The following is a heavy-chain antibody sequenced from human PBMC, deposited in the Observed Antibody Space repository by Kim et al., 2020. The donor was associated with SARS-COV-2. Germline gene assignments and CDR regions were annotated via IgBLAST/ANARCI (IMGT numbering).Heavy chain of an antibody. Sequence: GGSLRLSCAGSGFTFGSAHMHWVRQAPGKGLEWVALISADESNKDYVDSVKGRFTVSRDNSQNTLFLQIDSLRAEDTAVYYCAREGHSSGRAGTFDY. CDR1: GFTFGSAH. CDR3: AREGHSSGRAGTFDY. CDR2: ISADESNK. J-gene: IGHJ4*01. D-gene: IGHD6-19*01. V-gene: IGHV3-30*03.